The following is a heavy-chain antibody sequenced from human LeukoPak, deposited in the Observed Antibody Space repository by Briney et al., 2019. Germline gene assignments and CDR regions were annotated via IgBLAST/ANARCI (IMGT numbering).Heavy chain of an antibody. CDR3: ARGPDSSGWYPLYYFDY. V-gene: IGHV1-8*01. CDR1: GYTFTSYD. D-gene: IGHD6-19*01. J-gene: IGHJ4*02. Sequence: GASVKVSCKASGYTFTSYDINWVRQATGQGLEWMGWMNPNSGNTGYAQKFQGRVTMTRNTSISTAYMELSSLRSEDTAVYYCARGPDSSGWYPLYYFDYWGQGTLVTVSS. CDR2: MNPNSGNT.